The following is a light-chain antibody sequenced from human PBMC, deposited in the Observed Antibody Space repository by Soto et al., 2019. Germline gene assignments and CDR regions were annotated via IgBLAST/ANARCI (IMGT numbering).Light chain of an antibody. J-gene: IGLJ2*01. CDR2: DVT. Sequence: QSALTQPASVSGSPGQSITISCTGASSDIGSYNFVSWYQQHPDKAPKLLIYDVTQRPSGVPDRFSGSRSGNTASLTVSGLLAEDEADYYCTSYAGSNFPVVFGGGTQLTVL. CDR1: SSDIGSYNF. V-gene: IGLV2-8*01. CDR3: TSYAGSNFPVV.